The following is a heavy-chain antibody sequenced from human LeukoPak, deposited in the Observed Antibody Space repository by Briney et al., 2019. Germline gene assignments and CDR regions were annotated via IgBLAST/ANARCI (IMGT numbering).Heavy chain of an antibody. V-gene: IGHV1-3*04. CDR2: INTDTGST. D-gene: IGHD3-9*01. Sequence: ASVKVSCKASGYTFTTAGIHWVRQAPGQRLEWMGWINTDTGSTKFSQKFQDRVTITKDTSASIVYMELNSLRSEDTAVYYCARIPRNWFFDYWGQGTLVTVSS. CDR1: GYTFTTAG. CDR3: ARIPRNWFFDY. J-gene: IGHJ4*02.